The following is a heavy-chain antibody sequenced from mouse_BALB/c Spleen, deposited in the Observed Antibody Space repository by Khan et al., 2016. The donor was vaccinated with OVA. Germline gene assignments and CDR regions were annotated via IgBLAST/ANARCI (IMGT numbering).Heavy chain of an antibody. D-gene: IGHD3-3*01. V-gene: IGHV1S135*01. CDR1: GYSFTTYY. CDR2: IDPFNGGT. J-gene: IGHJ3*01. Sequence: VQLQQSGPELMKPGASVNISCKASGYSFTTYYIHWVKQSRGKSLEWIGYIDPFNGGTDYHQTFKGQATLTVDKSSNTAYMHLSSLTSEDSAVYYCARGTFDYWGQGTLVTVSA. CDR3: ARGTFDY.